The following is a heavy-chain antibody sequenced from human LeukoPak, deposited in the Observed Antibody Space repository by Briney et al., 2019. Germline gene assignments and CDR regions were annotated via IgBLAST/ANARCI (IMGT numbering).Heavy chain of an antibody. D-gene: IGHD1-26*01. CDR2: VGSGGTR. Sequence: GGSLRLSCAASGFNFNIYTMSWVRQAQGKGLERISAVGSGGTRYYADSVKGRFTISRDNSANTVSLQMDSLRADDTAMYYCAKMRGMPREAYHFDRWGQGTLVAVSS. J-gene: IGHJ4*02. V-gene: IGHV3-23*01. CDR1: GFNFNIYT. CDR3: AKMRGMPREAYHFDR.